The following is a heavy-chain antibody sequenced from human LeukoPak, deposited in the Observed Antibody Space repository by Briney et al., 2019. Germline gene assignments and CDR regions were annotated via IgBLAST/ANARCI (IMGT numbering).Heavy chain of an antibody. CDR3: ARDTDGYCSSTSCYTGSDY. D-gene: IGHD2-2*02. J-gene: IGHJ4*02. CDR1: GFTFSSYG. CDR2: IWYDGSNK. V-gene: IGHV3-33*01. Sequence: GRSLRLSCAASGFTFSSYGMDWVRQAPGKGLEWMAFIWYDGSNKYYADSVKGRFTISRDNSKSTLYLQMNSLRAEDTAVYYCARDTDGYCSSTSCYTGSDYWGQGTLVTVSS.